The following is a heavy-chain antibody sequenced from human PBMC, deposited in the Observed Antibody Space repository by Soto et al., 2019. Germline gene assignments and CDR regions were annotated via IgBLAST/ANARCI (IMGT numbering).Heavy chain of an antibody. Sequence: GGSLRLSCAASGFTFSSYSMNWVRQAPGKGLEWVSSISSSSSYIYYADSVKGRFTISRDNAKNSLYLQMNSLRAEDTAVYYCARDTETCSGGSCYEIFNWFDPWGQGTLVTVSS. CDR2: ISSSSSYI. V-gene: IGHV3-21*01. CDR1: GFTFSSYS. D-gene: IGHD2-15*01. CDR3: ARDTETCSGGSCYEIFNWFDP. J-gene: IGHJ5*02.